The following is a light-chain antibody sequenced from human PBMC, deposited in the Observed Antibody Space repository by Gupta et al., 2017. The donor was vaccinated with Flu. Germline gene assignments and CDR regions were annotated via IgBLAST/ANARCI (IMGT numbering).Light chain of an antibody. CDR3: CSYAGSYTWV. J-gene: IGLJ3*02. V-gene: IGLV2-11*01. CDR1: SSDVGGYKY. Sequence: QAPPTPPRSGYGAPGQSVTISCTGSSSDVGGYKYVSWYQQNPGKPPKLMIHDVSKRPSGVPDRFSGSKSGNTASLTISGLQAEDEADYYCCSYAGSYTWVFGGGTKLTVL. CDR2: DVS.